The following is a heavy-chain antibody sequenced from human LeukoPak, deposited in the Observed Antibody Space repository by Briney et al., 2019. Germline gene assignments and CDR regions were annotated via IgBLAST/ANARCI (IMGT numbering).Heavy chain of an antibody. J-gene: IGHJ5*02. Sequence: PSETLSLTCTVSGGSISSSSYYWGWIRQPPGKGLEWIGSIYYSGSTYYNPSLKSRVTISVDTSKNQFSLKLSSVTAADTAVYYCASALDFWSGYYPTVLFDPWGQGTLVTVSS. CDR2: IYYSGST. CDR1: GGSISSSSYY. CDR3: ASALDFWSGYYPTVLFDP. V-gene: IGHV4-39*01. D-gene: IGHD3-3*01.